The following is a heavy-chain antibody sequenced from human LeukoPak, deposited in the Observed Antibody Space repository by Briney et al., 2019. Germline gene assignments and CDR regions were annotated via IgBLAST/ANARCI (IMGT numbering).Heavy chain of an antibody. V-gene: IGHV3-23*01. J-gene: IGHJ4*02. CDR2: ISGSGGST. CDR3: AKEPLYCGGDCYEPFDC. D-gene: IGHD2-21*02. Sequence: GGSLRLSCAASGFTFSSYAMSWVRQAQGKGLEWVSDISGSGGSTSYADSVKGRFTISRDNNKNNVYMQMNSVRGEDAAVYYCAKEPLYCGGDCYEPFDCWGQGTLVSVSS. CDR1: GFTFSSYA.